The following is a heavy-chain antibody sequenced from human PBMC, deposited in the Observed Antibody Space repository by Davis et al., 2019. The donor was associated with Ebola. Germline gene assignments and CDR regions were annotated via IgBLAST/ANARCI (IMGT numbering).Heavy chain of an antibody. J-gene: IGHJ4*02. CDR2: INHSGST. V-gene: IGHV4-34*01. Sequence: GSLRLSCAVYGGSFSGYYWSWIRQPPGKGLEWIGEINHSGSTNYNPSLKSRVTISVDTSKNQFSLKLSSVTAADTAVYYCARAGYYYDSSGYLGYYFDYWGQGTLVTVSS. CDR3: ARAGYYYDSSGYLGYYFDY. D-gene: IGHD3-22*01. CDR1: GGSFSGYY.